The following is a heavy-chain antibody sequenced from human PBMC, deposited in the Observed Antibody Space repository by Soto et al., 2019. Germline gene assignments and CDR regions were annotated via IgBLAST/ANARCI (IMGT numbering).Heavy chain of an antibody. CDR3: ATAVAEWDLSFDN. V-gene: IGHV4-34*01. Sequence: PSETLSLTCAVSGGSFSDFYWTWIRQPPGKGLEWIGQVSHRATTDYNPSLHRRLTISVDTSKNQFSLRLSSVTAADTAVYYCATAVAEWDLSFDNWGQGTPVTVSS. CDR1: GGSFSDFY. CDR2: VSHRATT. D-gene: IGHD1-26*01. J-gene: IGHJ4*02.